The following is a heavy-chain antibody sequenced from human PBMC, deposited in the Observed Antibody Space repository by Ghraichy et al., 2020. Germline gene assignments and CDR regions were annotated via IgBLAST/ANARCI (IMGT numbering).Heavy chain of an antibody. D-gene: IGHD6-6*01. V-gene: IGHV4-31*03. Sequence: SETLSLTCTVSGASISSGGHFWSWIRQHPGKGLECIGHIYNTGSTYYNPSLKSRVSISVDTSKNQSSLKLSAVTAADTAVYYCARVTSSSAAYSIDVWGQGTTVTVSS. CDR2: IYNTGST. CDR1: GASISSGGHF. CDR3: ARVTSSSAAYSIDV. J-gene: IGHJ6*02.